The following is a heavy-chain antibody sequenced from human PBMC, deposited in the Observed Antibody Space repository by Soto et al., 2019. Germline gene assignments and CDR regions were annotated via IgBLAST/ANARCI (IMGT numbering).Heavy chain of an antibody. J-gene: IGHJ6*03. CDR2: ISSSSNTL. CDR3: ARDLAIMAGSGSYRYYMDV. Sequence: PGGSLRLSCAASGFTFSDYNMNWVRQAPGKGLEWVSYISSSSNTLYYADSVKGRFTISRDNAKNSLYLQMNSLRAEDTAVYYCARDLAIMAGSGSYRYYMDVWGKGTTVTVSS. CDR1: GFTFSDYN. V-gene: IGHV3-48*01. D-gene: IGHD3-10*01.